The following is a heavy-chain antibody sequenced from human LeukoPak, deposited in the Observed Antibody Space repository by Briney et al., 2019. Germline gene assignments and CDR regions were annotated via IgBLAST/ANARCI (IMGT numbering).Heavy chain of an antibody. CDR2: IYPRDGST. J-gene: IGHJ4*02. Sequence: ASVKVSCKASGYTFTSNYIHWVRQAPGQGLEWMGMIYPRDGSTSYAQKFQGKVTVTRDTSTSTVHMELSGLRSEDTAVYYCARDQEGFDYWGQGTLVTVSS. CDR3: ARDQEGFDY. V-gene: IGHV1-46*01. CDR1: GYTFTSNY.